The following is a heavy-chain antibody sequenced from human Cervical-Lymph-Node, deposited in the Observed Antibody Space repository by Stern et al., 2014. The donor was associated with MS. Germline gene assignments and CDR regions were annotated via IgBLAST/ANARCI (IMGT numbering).Heavy chain of an antibody. CDR1: GFTFSGYW. J-gene: IGHJ4*02. V-gene: IGHV3-74*01. Sequence: VQLVQSGGGSVQPGASLTLSCAASGFTFSGYWMHWVSQAPGKGLEWVSRIDTDGTITSYADSVKGRFTISRDNAKNTLFLQMHSLRAEDTALYYCTRDIGGAAGYWGQGTLVTVSS. CDR3: TRDIGGAAGY. CDR2: IDTDGTIT. D-gene: IGHD3-16*01.